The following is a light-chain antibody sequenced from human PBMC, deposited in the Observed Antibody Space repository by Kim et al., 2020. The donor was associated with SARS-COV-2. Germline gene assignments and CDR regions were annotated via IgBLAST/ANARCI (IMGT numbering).Light chain of an antibody. CDR2: DAS. Sequence: ASVGDRVTISCRACQSVSSWLAWYQQKAGKAPKLLIYDASSLESGVPSRFSGSGSETEFTLTIISLQPDDFATYYCQQYNSYPWTFGQGTKVDIK. CDR3: QQYNSYPWT. CDR1: QSVSSW. V-gene: IGKV1-5*01. J-gene: IGKJ1*01.